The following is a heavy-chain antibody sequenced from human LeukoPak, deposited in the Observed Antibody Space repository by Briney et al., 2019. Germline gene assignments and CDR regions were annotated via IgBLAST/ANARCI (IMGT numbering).Heavy chain of an antibody. CDR2: ISYADGTMK. J-gene: IGHJ5*02. Sequence: GGSLRLSCAASGFTFSAYAMRWVRQAPGKGLEWVAVISYADGTMKSYAESVKGRFTISRDNSKSTLYLQMNSLRAEDTAVYYCARDALPLQLWARSIWFDPWGQGTLVTVSS. D-gene: IGHD5-18*01. V-gene: IGHV3-30-3*01. CDR3: ARDALPLQLWARSIWFDP. CDR1: GFTFSAYA.